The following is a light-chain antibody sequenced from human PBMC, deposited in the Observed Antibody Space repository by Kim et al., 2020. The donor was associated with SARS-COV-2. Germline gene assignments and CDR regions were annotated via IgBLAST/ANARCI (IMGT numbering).Light chain of an antibody. CDR2: STS. CDR3: QQSYNFPRT. Sequence: ASVGETITITCRATQTVGSWLAWYQQKPGTAPRLLIYSTSSLQSGAPSRFSGSGSGTVYTLTITSLQPEDFATYYCQQSYNFPRTFGQGTKVDIK. V-gene: IGKV1D-12*01. CDR1: QTVGSW. J-gene: IGKJ1*01.